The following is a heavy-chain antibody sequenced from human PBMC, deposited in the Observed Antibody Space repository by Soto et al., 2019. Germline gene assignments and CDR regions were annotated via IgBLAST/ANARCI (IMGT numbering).Heavy chain of an antibody. J-gene: IGHJ4*02. D-gene: IGHD1-7*01. CDR2: IDWEEVK. CDR1: GFSLSRKGMS. CDR3: TRANNSNYEYYFDY. V-gene: IGHV2-70*01. Sequence: SGPKLVNPKHTLILTCAFSGFSLSRKGMSVSWIRQPPGKALDFLALIDWEEVKFYIPSLRTRLTASQHPSKSQVVLTQTNVGPVHTPTYYCTRANNSNYEYYFDYSGQGTLVTVSS.